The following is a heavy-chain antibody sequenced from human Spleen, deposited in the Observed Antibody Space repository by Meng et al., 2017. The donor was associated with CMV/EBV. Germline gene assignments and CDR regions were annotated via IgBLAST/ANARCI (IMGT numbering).Heavy chain of an antibody. CDR1: GGSISSGYYS. CDR2: IYYSGST. V-gene: IGHV4-30-4*01. CDR3: ARGGGITMVRGVRHFDY. Sequence: QLQGSDQVPVKPSPPLFRTFPVSGGSISSGYYSWRWIRQPPGKGLEWIGYIYYSGSTYSNPSLKSRVTISVDTSKNQFSLKLSSVTAADTAVYYCARGGGITMVRGVRHFDYWGQGTLVTVSS. J-gene: IGHJ4*02. D-gene: IGHD3-10*01.